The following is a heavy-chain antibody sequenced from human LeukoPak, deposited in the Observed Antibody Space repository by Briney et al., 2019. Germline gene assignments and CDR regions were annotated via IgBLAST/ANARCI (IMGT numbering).Heavy chain of an antibody. J-gene: IGHJ4*02. D-gene: IGHD3-22*01. V-gene: IGHV4-39*01. CDR3: ARHRIYDSRSYYVDY. Sequence: SETLSLTCTVSGGSISSSSYYWGWIRQPPGKGLEWIGSIYYSGSTYYNPSLRSRVTISVDTSKNQFSLKLSSVTAADTAVYYCARHRIYDSRSYYVDYWGQGTLVTVSS. CDR1: GGSISSSSYY. CDR2: IYYSGST.